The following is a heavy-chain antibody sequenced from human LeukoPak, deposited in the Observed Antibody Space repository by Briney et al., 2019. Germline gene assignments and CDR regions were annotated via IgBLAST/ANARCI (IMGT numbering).Heavy chain of an antibody. J-gene: IGHJ4*02. CDR2: INHSGST. V-gene: IGHV4-34*01. CDR3: ASGGCSSTSCYPYYFDY. Sequence: PSETLSLTCAVYGGSFSGYYWSWLRQPPGKGLEWIGEINHSGSTNYNPSLKSRVTISVDTSKNQFSLKLSSVTAADTAVYYCASGGCSSTSCYPYYFDYWGQGTLVTVSS. D-gene: IGHD2-2*01. CDR1: GGSFSGYY.